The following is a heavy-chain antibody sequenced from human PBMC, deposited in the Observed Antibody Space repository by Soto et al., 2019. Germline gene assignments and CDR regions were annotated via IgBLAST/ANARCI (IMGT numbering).Heavy chain of an antibody. V-gene: IGHV3-30*18. CDR3: AKDQARIAAAGTRHYGMDV. CDR1: GFTFSSYG. J-gene: IGHJ6*01. CDR2: ISYDGSNK. Sequence: VGSLRLSCAASGFTFSSYGMHWVRQAPGKGLEWVAVISYDGSNKYYADSVKGRFTISRDNSKNTLYLQMNSLRAEDTAVYYCAKDQARIAAAGTRHYGMDVCGQRTTVTVSS. D-gene: IGHD6-13*01.